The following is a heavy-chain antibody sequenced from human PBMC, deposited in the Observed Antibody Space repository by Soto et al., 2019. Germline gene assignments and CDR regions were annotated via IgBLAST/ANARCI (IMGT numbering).Heavy chain of an antibody. V-gene: IGHV1-69*13. CDR2: IIPIFGTA. Sequence: GPSVKVSCTAAGGTFSSYAISWVRQSPGQGLEWMGGIIPIFGTANYAQKFKGRVTITADESTSTAYMALSSLRSEDTAVYYCAREGDCSGGSCYYYYYGMDVWGQGTTVTAP. CDR3: AREGDCSGGSCYYYYYGMDV. J-gene: IGHJ6*02. CDR1: GGTFSSYA. D-gene: IGHD2-15*01.